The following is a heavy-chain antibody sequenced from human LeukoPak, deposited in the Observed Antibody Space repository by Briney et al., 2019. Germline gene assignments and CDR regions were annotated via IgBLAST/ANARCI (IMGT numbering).Heavy chain of an antibody. Sequence: GGSLRLSCAASGFTFSNYGMSWVRQAPGKGLEWVSAISNSGVSTYYADSVKGRFTISRDNSKNTLYLQMNSLRAEDTAVYYCAKEGKTRNWNYYQAKPVYWGQGTLVTVSS. CDR3: AKEGKTRNWNYYQAKPVY. V-gene: IGHV3-23*01. CDR2: ISNSGVST. J-gene: IGHJ4*02. CDR1: GFTFSNYG. D-gene: IGHD1-7*01.